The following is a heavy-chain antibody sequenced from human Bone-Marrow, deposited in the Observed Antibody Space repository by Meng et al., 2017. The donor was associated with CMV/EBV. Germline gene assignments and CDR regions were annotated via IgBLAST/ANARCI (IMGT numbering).Heavy chain of an antibody. CDR3: ARVVGEGGYGGYGY. V-gene: IGHV3-53*01. Sequence: GGSLRLSCAASGFSVSSNYMSWVRQAPGKGLEWVSVIYSGTNTYYADSVKGRFTISRDNAKNSLYLQMNSLRAEDTAVYYCARVVGEGGYGGYGYWGQGTLVTVSS. D-gene: IGHD5-12*01. CDR2: IYSGTNT. J-gene: IGHJ4*02. CDR1: GFSVSSNY.